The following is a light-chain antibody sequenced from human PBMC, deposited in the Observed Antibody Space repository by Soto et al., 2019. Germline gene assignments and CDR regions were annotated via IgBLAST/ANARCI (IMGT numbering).Light chain of an antibody. J-gene: IGKJ2*01. CDR1: QSVRSNY. CDR2: GAA. Sequence: EIVLTQSPGTLSLSPGERATLSCRTSQSVRSNYLAWYHQKPGQAPRLLIYGAANRATGIPDRFGGSGSGTEFTLTISRLEPEDFAVYYCQQYGSSPYTFGLGTKLEIK. V-gene: IGKV3-20*01. CDR3: QQYGSSPYT.